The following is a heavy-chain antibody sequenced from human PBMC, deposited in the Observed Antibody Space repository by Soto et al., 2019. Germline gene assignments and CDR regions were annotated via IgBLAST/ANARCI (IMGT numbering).Heavy chain of an antibody. CDR1: GLTFIASA. D-gene: IGHD6-6*01. Sequence: GGSLRLSCAASGLTFIASAIHWVRQASGKGLEWVGRIRSKGYSYATEYGASVKGRFTISRDDSKNTAYVQMNSLKTEDTAVYYCTTREYRSSSSPYYFDYWGQGALLTVSS. CDR2: IRSKGYSYAT. J-gene: IGHJ4*02. V-gene: IGHV3-73*01. CDR3: TTREYRSSSSPYYFDY.